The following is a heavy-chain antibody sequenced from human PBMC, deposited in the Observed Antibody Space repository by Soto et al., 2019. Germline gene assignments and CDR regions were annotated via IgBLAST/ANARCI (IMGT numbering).Heavy chain of an antibody. J-gene: IGHJ5*02. CDR2: IIPIFGTA. V-gene: IGHV1-69*13. D-gene: IGHD6-19*01. CDR1: GGTFSSYA. CDR3: ARDQSSGFDP. Sequence: GASVKVSCKASGGTFSSYAISWVRQAPGQGLEWMGGIIPIFGTANYAQKFQGRVTITAGESTSTAYMELSSLRSEDTAVYYCARDQSSGFDPWGQGTLVTVSS.